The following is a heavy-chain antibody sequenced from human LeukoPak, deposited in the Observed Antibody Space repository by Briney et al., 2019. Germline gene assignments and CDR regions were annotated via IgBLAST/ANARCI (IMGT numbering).Heavy chain of an antibody. V-gene: IGHV3-23*01. CDR1: GFAFDFNG. Sequence: PGGSLRLSCVASGFAFDFNGMTWVRQAPGKGLEWVATIIGSGDLTYYADSVKGRFSISKDTSAKTVFLQMNSLTAEDTALYYCAKLNTMVVVAPTAIDFWGQGTLVTVSP. J-gene: IGHJ4*02. CDR2: IIGSGDLT. CDR3: AKLNTMVVVAPTAIDF. D-gene: IGHD2-15*01.